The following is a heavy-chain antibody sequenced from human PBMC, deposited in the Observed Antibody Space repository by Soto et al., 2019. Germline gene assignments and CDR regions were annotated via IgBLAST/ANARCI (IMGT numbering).Heavy chain of an antibody. Sequence: QVQLVQSGTEVKKPGASVKVSCKASGYTFTSYDINWVRQATGQGLEWMGWMNPNSGNTGYAQKFQGRVTMTRNTSISTAYMELSSLRSEDTAVYYCARGSTSPRYNWNRNSRDGRRYAFDIWGQGTMVTVSS. CDR2: MNPNSGNT. CDR1: GYTFTSYD. V-gene: IGHV1-8*01. CDR3: ARGSTSPRYNWNRNSRDGRRYAFDI. J-gene: IGHJ3*02. D-gene: IGHD1-20*01.